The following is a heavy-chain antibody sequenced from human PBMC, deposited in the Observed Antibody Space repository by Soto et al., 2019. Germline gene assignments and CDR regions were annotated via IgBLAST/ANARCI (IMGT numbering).Heavy chain of an antibody. Sequence: GESLKISCEGSGYSFTTYWIAWVRQMPGKGLEWMGIIYPGDSDTRYSPSFQGQVTISADKSISTAFLQWIGLKASDTAMYYCARRSTAYYFFDFWGQGTLVTVSS. D-gene: IGHD3-16*01. CDR3: ARRSTAYYFFDF. CDR1: GYSFTTYW. CDR2: IYPGDSDT. V-gene: IGHV5-51*01. J-gene: IGHJ4*02.